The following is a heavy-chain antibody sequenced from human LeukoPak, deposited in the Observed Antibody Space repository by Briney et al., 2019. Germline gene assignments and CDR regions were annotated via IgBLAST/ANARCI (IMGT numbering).Heavy chain of an antibody. Sequence: PGGSLRLSCAASGFTLSSYWLHWVRHAPGKGLVWVSIIKTDGSRTYYADSVKGRFSMSTDNAKNTLYLQMNSLRAEDTAVYYCARGSQYSYAKIDSWGQGTLVTVSS. CDR2: IKTDGSRT. CDR1: GFTLSSYW. J-gene: IGHJ4*02. D-gene: IGHD5-18*01. V-gene: IGHV3-74*01. CDR3: ARGSQYSYAKIDS.